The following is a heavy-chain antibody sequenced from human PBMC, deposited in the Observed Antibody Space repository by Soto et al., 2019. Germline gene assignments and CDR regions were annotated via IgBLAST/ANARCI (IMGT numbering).Heavy chain of an antibody. Sequence: EVQLLESGGGLVQPGGSLRLSCAASGFTFSSYAMSWVRQAPGKGLEWVSAIRGSGGSTYYADSVKGRFTISRDNSKNTLYLQMNSLRAEDTAVYYCASPKTAAGADYYYYGMDVWGQGTTVTVSS. D-gene: IGHD6-13*01. CDR2: IRGSGGST. J-gene: IGHJ6*02. CDR1: GFTFSSYA. V-gene: IGHV3-23*01. CDR3: ASPKTAAGADYYYYGMDV.